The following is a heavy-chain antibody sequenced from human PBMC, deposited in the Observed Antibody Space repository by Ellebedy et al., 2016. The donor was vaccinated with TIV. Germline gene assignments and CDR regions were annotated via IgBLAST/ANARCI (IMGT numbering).Heavy chain of an antibody. CDR1: GFTFSLNW. CDR3: APEPEDIEVEAAA. D-gene: IGHD2-2*01. Sequence: GESLKISCAASGFTFSLNWMYWVRQAPGKGLEWVANIKEDGSEEYYVDSVKGRFTISRDNAKNSLYLQMNSLRAEDTAVYYCAPEPEDIEVEAAAWGQGTLVTVSS. V-gene: IGHV3-7*01. J-gene: IGHJ4*02. CDR2: IKEDGSEE.